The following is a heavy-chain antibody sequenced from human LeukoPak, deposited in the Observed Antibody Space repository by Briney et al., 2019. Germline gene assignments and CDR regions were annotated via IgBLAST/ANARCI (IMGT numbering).Heavy chain of an antibody. V-gene: IGHV1-18*01. J-gene: IGHJ4*02. CDR3: ARDELGIGDYFAC. Sequence: AASVKVSCKASGYTFTDYGLNWVRQAPGQGLEWMGWISAYDGNTHYAQNFQGRITLTIDTSTTTAYMDLRSLRSDDTALYFCARDELGIGDYFACWGQGTLVTVSS. CDR2: ISAYDGNT. D-gene: IGHD3-10*01. CDR1: GYTFTDYG.